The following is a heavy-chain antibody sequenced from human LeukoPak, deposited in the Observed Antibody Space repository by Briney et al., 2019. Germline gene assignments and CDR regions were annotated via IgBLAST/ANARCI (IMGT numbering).Heavy chain of an antibody. D-gene: IGHD3-22*01. CDR2: ISESGVS. V-gene: IGHV4-59*08. J-gene: IGHJ4*02. Sequence: SETLSLTCTVSGGSFNGYYWSGIRQSPGKALVSIGLISESGVSNTSPSLKSRVTISLDPSKKQFSLKLRSVTAADTALYYCARQIRLDYYDSSGYYFDSWGQGTLVTV. CDR3: ARQIRLDYYDSSGYYFDS. CDR1: GGSFNGYY.